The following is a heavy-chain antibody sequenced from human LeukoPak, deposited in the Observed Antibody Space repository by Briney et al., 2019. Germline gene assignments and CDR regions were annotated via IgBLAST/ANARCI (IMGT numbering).Heavy chain of an antibody. CDR2: YPGDSDT. CDR3: ARRPNSRYYYYYGMDV. V-gene: IGHV5-51*01. Sequence: YPGDSDTRYSPSFQGQVTISADKSISTAYLQWSSLKASDTAMYYCARRPNSRYYYYYGMDVWGQGTTVTVSS. D-gene: IGHD5-24*01. J-gene: IGHJ6*02.